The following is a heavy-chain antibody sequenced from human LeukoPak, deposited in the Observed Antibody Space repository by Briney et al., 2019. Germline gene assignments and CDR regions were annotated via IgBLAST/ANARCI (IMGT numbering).Heavy chain of an antibody. Sequence: ASVKVSCKASGYTFTGYYMHWVRQAPGQGLEWMGWINPNSGGTNYAQKFQGRVTMTRDTSISTAYMELRSLRSDDTAIYYCARGSSYTSSWHEDYWGQGTLVTVSS. CDR2: INPNSGGT. CDR1: GYTFTGYY. V-gene: IGHV1-2*02. CDR3: ARGSSYTSSWHEDY. D-gene: IGHD6-13*01. J-gene: IGHJ4*02.